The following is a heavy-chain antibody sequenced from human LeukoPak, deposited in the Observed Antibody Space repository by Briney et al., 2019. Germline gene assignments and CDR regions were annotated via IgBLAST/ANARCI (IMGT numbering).Heavy chain of an antibody. J-gene: IGHJ3*02. CDR3: ARDLNDFWSGPDAFDI. V-gene: IGHV3-21*01. CDR1: GFTFSSYS. D-gene: IGHD3-3*01. Sequence: GGSLRLSCAASGFTFSSYSMNWVRQAPGKGLEWVSSISSRSSYIYYADSVKGRFTISRDNAKNSLYLQMNSLRAEDTAVYYCARDLNDFWSGPDAFDIWGQGTMVTVSS. CDR2: ISSRSSYI.